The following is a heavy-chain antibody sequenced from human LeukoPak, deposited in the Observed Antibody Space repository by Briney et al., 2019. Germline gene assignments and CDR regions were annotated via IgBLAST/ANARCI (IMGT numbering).Heavy chain of an antibody. CDR3: ARSSDY. V-gene: IGHV3-23*01. Sequence: PGGSLRLSCEASGFIFGNYYMSWVRQAPGKGLEWVAAINGTGSTTYHADSVKGRFTISRDNSKNTLYLQMNSLRSEDTAAYYCARSSDYWGQGTLVTVSS. CDR1: GFIFGNYY. CDR2: INGTGSTT. D-gene: IGHD6-6*01. J-gene: IGHJ4*02.